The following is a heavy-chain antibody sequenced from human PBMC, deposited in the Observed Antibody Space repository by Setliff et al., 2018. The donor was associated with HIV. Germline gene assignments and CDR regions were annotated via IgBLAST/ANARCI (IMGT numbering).Heavy chain of an antibody. CDR1: GGSIRSSSYY. CDR2: IYYRGNT. D-gene: IGHD3-22*01. V-gene: IGHV4-39*01. Sequence: PSETLSLTCNVSGGSIRSSSYYWGWIRQPPGKGLEWIGSIYYRGNTYYNPSLKSRVTISVDTSKNQFSLRVNSVTAADTAVYYCARSLVPSGYYYGRHAFDIWGQGTKVTVSS. CDR3: ARSLVPSGYYYGRHAFDI. J-gene: IGHJ3*02.